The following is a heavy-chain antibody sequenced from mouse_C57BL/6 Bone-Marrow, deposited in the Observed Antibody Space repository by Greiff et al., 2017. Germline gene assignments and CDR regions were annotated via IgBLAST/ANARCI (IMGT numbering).Heavy chain of an antibody. J-gene: IGHJ4*01. Sequence: EVKLMESGGGLVKPGGSLKLSCAASGFTFSDYGMHWVRQAPEKGLEWVAYISSGSSTIYYADTVKGRFTISRDNAKNTLFLQMTSLRSEDTAMYYCARRPYYYGSSYGVDYWGQGTSVTVSS. V-gene: IGHV5-17*01. D-gene: IGHD1-1*01. CDR1: GFTFSDYG. CDR3: ARRPYYYGSSYGVDY. CDR2: ISSGSSTI.